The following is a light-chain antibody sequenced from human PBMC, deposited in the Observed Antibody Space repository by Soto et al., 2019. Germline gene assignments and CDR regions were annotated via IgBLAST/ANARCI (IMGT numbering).Light chain of an antibody. Sequence: QSAVTLLGSVSAAPVYSVSVSCIGTSIDVGGYSYVSWYQQHPGKAPKLMISDVSKRPSGVPDRFSGSKFGNTASLTISGLQAEDEADYYCCSYAGAFTYVFGSGTKVTVL. CDR1: SIDVGGYSY. CDR2: DVS. V-gene: IGLV2-11*01. CDR3: CSYAGAFTYV. J-gene: IGLJ1*01.